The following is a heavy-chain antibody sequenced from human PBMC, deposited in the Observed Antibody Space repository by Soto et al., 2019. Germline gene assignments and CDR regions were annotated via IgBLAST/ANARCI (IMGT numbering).Heavy chain of an antibody. CDR2: INQDGSEK. CDR3: DY. CDR1: GFTFSTYW. V-gene: IGHV3-7*01. J-gene: IGHJ4*02. Sequence: GGSLRLSCAASGFTFSTYWMDWVRQTPGKGLEWVANINQDGSEKNYVDSVKCRFTIYRDNAKNSLYLQMSSLTAEDSALYYFDYWGPGTLVTVSS.